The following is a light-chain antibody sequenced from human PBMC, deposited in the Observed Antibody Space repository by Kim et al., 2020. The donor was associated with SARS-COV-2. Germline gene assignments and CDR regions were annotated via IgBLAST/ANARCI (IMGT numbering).Light chain of an antibody. Sequence: GQPITISSTGTSSDVGGDNYVSWYHQHPGKAPKLMIYDVSKRPSGVSNRFSGSKSGNTASLTISGLQAEDEADYYCNSYTSSSTLVFGGGTQLTVL. CDR1: SSDVGGDNY. V-gene: IGLV2-14*04. CDR3: NSYTSSSTLV. CDR2: DVS. J-gene: IGLJ3*02.